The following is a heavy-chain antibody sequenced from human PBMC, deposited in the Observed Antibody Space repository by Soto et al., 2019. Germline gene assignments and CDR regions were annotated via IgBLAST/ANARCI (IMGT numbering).Heavy chain of an antibody. CDR1: GFNFSPYW. J-gene: IGHJ3*02. CDR3: VRDRGSPDSFDT. Sequence: EVQLVESGGGLVQPGASLRLSCAASGFNFSPYWMHWVRQVPGKGLEWISHIGGGGSMTIYADSVKGRFTISRDDAKNTLYLQMNSLRSEDTAVYYCVRDRGSPDSFDTWGQGTMVTVSS. D-gene: IGHD3-10*01. V-gene: IGHV3-74*01. CDR2: IGGGGSMT.